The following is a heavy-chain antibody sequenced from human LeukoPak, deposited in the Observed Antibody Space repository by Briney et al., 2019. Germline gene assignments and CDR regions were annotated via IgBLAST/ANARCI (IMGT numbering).Heavy chain of an antibody. CDR3: AKDSYYGSGSYFYFDY. D-gene: IGHD3-10*01. CDR1: GFSFSTYW. CDR2: INSDGRNT. J-gene: IGHJ4*02. Sequence: PGGSLRLSCAASGFSFSTYWMHWVRQAPGKGLVWVSHINSDGRNTTYADSVTGRFTISRDNAKNPLYLQMNSLRAEDTAVYYCAKDSYYGSGSYFYFDYWGQGTLVTVSS. V-gene: IGHV3-74*01.